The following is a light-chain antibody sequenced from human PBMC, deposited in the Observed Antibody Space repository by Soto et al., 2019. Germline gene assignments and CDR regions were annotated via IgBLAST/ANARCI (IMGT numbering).Light chain of an antibody. CDR3: QQRSNWPPS. V-gene: IGKV3-11*01. CDR2: GAS. J-gene: IGKJ5*01. CDR1: QSVSSTY. Sequence: EIVLTQSPGTLSLSPGERAIFSCRASQSVSSTYLAWYQQKPGQAPRLLIYGASNRATGIPARFSGSGSGTDFTLTISSLEPEDFAVYYCQQRSNWPPSFGQGTRLEIK.